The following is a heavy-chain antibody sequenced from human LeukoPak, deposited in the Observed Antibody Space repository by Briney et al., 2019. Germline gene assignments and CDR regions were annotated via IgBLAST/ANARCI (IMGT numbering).Heavy chain of an antibody. D-gene: IGHD1-14*01. CDR2: IYSGGTT. Sequence: GGSLRLSCAASGFTASSDYVNWVRQAPGKGLEWVSVIYSGGTTYYADSVKGRFTFSRDTIKNTLYLQMNRLRVEDTAVYYCARVRSGLLSNGVDVWGQGTTVIVSS. J-gene: IGHJ6*02. CDR1: GFTASSDY. CDR3: ARVRSGLLSNGVDV. V-gene: IGHV3-66*01.